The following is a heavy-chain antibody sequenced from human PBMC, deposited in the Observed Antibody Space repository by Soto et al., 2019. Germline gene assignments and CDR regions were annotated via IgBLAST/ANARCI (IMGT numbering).Heavy chain of an antibody. J-gene: IGHJ6*02. D-gene: IGHD1-26*01. V-gene: IGHV4-59*01. CDR1: GGSISSYY. CDR2: IYYSGST. CDR3: ARVDYSYGMDV. Sequence: SETLSLTCTVSGGSISSYYWSWIRQPPGKGLEWIGYIYYSGSTNYNPSLKSRVTISVDTSKNQFSLKLSSVTAADTDVYYCARVDYSYGMDVWGQGTTVTV.